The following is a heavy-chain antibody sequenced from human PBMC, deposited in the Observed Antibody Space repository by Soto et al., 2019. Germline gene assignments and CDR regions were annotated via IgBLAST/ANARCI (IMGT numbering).Heavy chain of an antibody. D-gene: IGHD2-21*01. CDR3: ARYGGEDNNYYYGMDV. CDR2: IYYSWST. V-gene: IGHV4-30-4*01. J-gene: IGHJ6*02. CDR1: GGSISSGDYY. Sequence: QVQLQESGPGLVKPSQTLSLTCTVSGGSISSGDYYWRWIRQPPGKGLEWIGYIYYSWSTYYNPSLKSRVTITGDTSNNQFSLKLSSVTAADTAVYYCARYGGEDNNYYYGMDVWGQVTTVTVSS.